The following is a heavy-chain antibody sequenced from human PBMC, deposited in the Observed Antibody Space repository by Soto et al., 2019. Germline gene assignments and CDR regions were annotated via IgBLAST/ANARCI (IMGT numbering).Heavy chain of an antibody. V-gene: IGHV4-30-4*01. D-gene: IGHD4-17*01. CDR2: IYYSGST. CDR3: ARWPYGDYGYYYYGMDV. CDR1: GGSIRSDYY. Sequence: SETLSLTCTVSGGSIRSDYYWSWIRQPPGKGLEWIGYIYYSGSTYYNPSLQSRITISVDTSKNQFSLKLSSVTAADTAVYYCARWPYGDYGYYYYGMDVWGQGTTVTVSS. J-gene: IGHJ6*02.